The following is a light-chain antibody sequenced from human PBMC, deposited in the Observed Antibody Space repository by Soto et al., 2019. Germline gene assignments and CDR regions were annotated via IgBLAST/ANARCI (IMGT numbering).Light chain of an antibody. Sequence: QSALTQPASVSGSPGQSITISCTGTSSDVGGYNYVSWYQQHPGKATKLMIYEVSNRPSGVSNRFSGSKSGNTASLTISGLQAEDEADYYCCSYTTSSTLVFGGGTKLTVL. CDR2: EVS. CDR1: SSDVGGYNY. J-gene: IGLJ2*01. CDR3: CSYTTSSTLV. V-gene: IGLV2-14*01.